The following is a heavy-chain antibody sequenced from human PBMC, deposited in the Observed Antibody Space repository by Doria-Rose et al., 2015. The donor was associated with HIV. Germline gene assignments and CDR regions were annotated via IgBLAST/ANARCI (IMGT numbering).Heavy chain of an antibody. Sequence: KGLEWIGRTYIRGSTDYNPSLQSRVTISVDTSKNQSSLEVNSVTAADTAVYYCARTANWNDGRVDSWGQGTSVIVSS. D-gene: IGHD1-20*01. CDR2: TYIRGST. V-gene: IGHV4-61*02. CDR3: ARTANWNDGRVDS. J-gene: IGHJ4*02.